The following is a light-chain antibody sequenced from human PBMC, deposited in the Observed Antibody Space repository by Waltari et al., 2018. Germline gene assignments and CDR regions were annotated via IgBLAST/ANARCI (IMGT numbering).Light chain of an antibody. CDR1: QGISAY. Sequence: DILMTQSPSSLSASVGDRVTITCRARQGISAYLSWYQQKPGKATNLLMYFAHVLQSGVPSRFRGSGSGTDCTLFISSLQPDYSGTYYCQQYNTLPWTFGCGTKVEIK. V-gene: IGKV1-17*01. J-gene: IGKJ1*01. CDR2: FAH. CDR3: QQYNTLPWT.